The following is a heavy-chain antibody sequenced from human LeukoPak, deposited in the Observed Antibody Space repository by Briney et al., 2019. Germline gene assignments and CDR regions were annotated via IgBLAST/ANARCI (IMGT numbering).Heavy chain of an antibody. CDR3: ARAFFDMASDWFDP. CDR2: INPSGGAT. CDR1: GYTFTSYY. D-gene: IGHD3-9*01. Sequence: ASVKVSCKASGYTFTSYYVHWVRQAPGQGLEWMGLINPSGGATDYAQRFRGRVTMTRDTSTTTVFVEMSSLRSDDTAVYYCARAFFDMASDWFDPWGQGTLVTVSS. V-gene: IGHV1-46*01. J-gene: IGHJ5*02.